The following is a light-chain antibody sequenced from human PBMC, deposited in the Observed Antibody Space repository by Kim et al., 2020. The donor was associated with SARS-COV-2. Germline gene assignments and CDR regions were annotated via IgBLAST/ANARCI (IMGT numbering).Light chain of an antibody. CDR1: TSDVGGSNY. CDR3: CSYAGKYTLL. V-gene: IGLV2-11*01. CDR2: DVN. Sequence: QSVTLSCTGSTSDVGGSNYVSWYQQRPGKAPKLMIYDVNKRPSGVPARFSGSKSGNTASLTISGLLADDEADYYCCSYAGKYTLLFGGGTQLTVL. J-gene: IGLJ2*01.